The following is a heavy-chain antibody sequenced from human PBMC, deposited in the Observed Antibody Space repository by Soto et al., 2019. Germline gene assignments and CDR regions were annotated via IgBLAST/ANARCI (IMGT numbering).Heavy chain of an antibody. CDR3: ASPPRWNYVIFKDYYYYGMDV. V-gene: IGHV1-69*13. D-gene: IGHD1-7*01. CDR1: GGTFSSYA. J-gene: IGHJ6*02. CDR2: IIPIFGTA. Sequence: GASVKVSCKASGGTFSSYAISWVRQAPGQGLEWMGGIIPIFGTANYAQKFQGRVTITADESTSTAYMELSSLRSEDTAVYYCASPPRWNYVIFKDYYYYGMDVWGQGTRSPSP.